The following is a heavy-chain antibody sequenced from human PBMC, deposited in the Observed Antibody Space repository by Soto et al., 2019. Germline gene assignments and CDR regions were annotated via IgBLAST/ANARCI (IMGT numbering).Heavy chain of an antibody. J-gene: IGHJ4*02. CDR1: GFTFTNYY. CDR2: INPRDGTA. D-gene: IGHD2-2*01. V-gene: IGHV1-46*01. Sequence: QVQLMQSGAEVKKPGASVKVSCKASGFTFTNYYIHWVRQAPGQGLERMGIINPRDGTATYAQKFQGRVTMTRDTSTSTVYMEMSSLRSEDTAVYFCARDLTASQPDYWGQGTLVTVSS. CDR3: ARDLTASQPDY.